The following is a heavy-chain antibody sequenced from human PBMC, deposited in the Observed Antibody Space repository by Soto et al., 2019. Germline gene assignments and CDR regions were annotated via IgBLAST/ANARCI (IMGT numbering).Heavy chain of an antibody. CDR1: GYTFTSYG. V-gene: IGHV1-18*01. D-gene: IGHD3-3*01. CDR2: ISAYNGNT. J-gene: IGHJ6*02. CDR3: ARDRRYDFWSGYYSLSGYYYGMDV. Sequence: QVQLVQSGAEVKKPGASVKVSCKASGYTFTSYGISWVRQAPGQGLEWMGWISAYNGNTNYAQKLQGRVTMTTDTSTSTAYMELRSMRSDDTAVYYCARDRRYDFWSGYYSLSGYYYGMDVWGQGTTVTVPS.